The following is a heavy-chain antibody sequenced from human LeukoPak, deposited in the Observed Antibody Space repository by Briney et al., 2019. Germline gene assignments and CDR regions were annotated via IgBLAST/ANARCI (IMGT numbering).Heavy chain of an antibody. CDR3: ARDSSNYVRRGPFDY. CDR2: VFSSGTT. Sequence: PSETLSLTCTVSGGSISSGDYSWTWIRQPAGKGLEWIGRVFSSGTTNYNPSLKSRVTISIDTSKNQFSLKLNSVTAADTAVYYCARDSSNYVRRGPFDYWGQGTLVTVSS. D-gene: IGHD4-11*01. CDR1: GGSISSGDYS. V-gene: IGHV4-61*02. J-gene: IGHJ4*02.